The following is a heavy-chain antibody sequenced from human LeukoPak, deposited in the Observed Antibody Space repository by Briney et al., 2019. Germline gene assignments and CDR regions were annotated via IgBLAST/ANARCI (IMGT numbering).Heavy chain of an antibody. Sequence: GGSLRLSCAASAFSLNAYNMNWVRQAPGKGLEWVSSISYTGTYIYYADSVKGRFTISRDNAQNSLYLQMNSPRAEDTAIYYCVRDRGTYRPIDYWGQGTLVTVSS. CDR3: VRDRGTYRPIDY. V-gene: IGHV3-21*04. J-gene: IGHJ4*02. CDR1: AFSLNAYN. CDR2: ISYTGTYI. D-gene: IGHD1-26*01.